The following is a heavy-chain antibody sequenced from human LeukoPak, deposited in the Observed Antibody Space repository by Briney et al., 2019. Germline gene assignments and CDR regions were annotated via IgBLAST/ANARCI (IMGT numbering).Heavy chain of an antibody. CDR2: ISGDGGST. V-gene: IGHV3-43*02. J-gene: IGHJ4*02. Sequence: PGGSLRLSCAASGFTFDDYAMHWVRQAPGKGLEWVSLISGDGGSTYYADSVKGRFTISRDNSKNTLYLQMNSLRAEDTAVYYCAKGRFIVVVPAARGVDYVFDYWGQGTLVTVSS. D-gene: IGHD2-2*01. CDR1: GFTFDDYA. CDR3: AKGRFIVVVPAARGVDYVFDY.